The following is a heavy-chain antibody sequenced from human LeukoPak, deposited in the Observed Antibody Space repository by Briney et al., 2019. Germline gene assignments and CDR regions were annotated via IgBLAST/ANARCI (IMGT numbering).Heavy chain of an antibody. V-gene: IGHV4-59*01. D-gene: IGHD7-27*01. CDR2: MYYSGGT. Sequence: SETLSLTCRVSGASISGYYWSWVRQPPGKGLEWIGHMYYSGGTTYNPSLKSRVSISLDTSKKHFSLKLSSVTAADTAVYYCAGTGLFFDYWSQGTLVTVSS. CDR3: AGTGLFFDY. CDR1: GASISGYY. J-gene: IGHJ4*02.